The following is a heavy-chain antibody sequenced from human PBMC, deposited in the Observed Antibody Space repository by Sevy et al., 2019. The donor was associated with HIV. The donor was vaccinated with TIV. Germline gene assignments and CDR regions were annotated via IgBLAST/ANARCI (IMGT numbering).Heavy chain of an antibody. V-gene: IGHV3-23*01. CDR3: AREGCSKPHDY. Sequence: GGCLRLSCAASGFTFSNYAMSWVRQAPGKGLEWVSTFSFGCGKINYADSVKGRFTISRDNSKNTLYLQMNSLRAEDTALYYSAREGCSKPHDYWGQGTLVTVSS. D-gene: IGHD2-2*01. CDR1: GFTFSNYA. J-gene: IGHJ4*02. CDR2: FSFGCGKI.